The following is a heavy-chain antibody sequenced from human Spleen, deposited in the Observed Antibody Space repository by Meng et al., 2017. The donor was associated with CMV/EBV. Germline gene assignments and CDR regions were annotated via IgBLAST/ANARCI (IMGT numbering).Heavy chain of an antibody. CDR2: IYYSGST. V-gene: IGHV4-39*01. CDR3: ARNDYGDTDAFDI. J-gene: IGHJ3*02. D-gene: IGHD4-17*01. CDR1: GGSISSSSYY. Sequence: SETLSLTCTVSGGSISSSSYYWGWIRQPPGKGLEWIGSIYYSGSTYYNPSLKSRVTISVDTSKNQFSLKLSSVTAADTAVYYCARNDYGDTDAFDIWGQGTMVTVSS.